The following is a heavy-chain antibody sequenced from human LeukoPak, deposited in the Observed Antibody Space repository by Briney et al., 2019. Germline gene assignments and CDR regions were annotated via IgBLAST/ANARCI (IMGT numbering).Heavy chain of an antibody. Sequence: PGGSLRLSCAASGFTFSSYEMNWVRQAPGKGLEWVSYITSSGSTIYYADSVKGRFTISRDNAKTSLYLQMNSPRAEDTAVYYCARRVGSTGLDYWGQGTLVTVSS. D-gene: IGHD2-8*02. CDR3: ARRVGSTGLDY. CDR2: ITSSGSTI. CDR1: GFTFSSYE. V-gene: IGHV3-48*03. J-gene: IGHJ4*02.